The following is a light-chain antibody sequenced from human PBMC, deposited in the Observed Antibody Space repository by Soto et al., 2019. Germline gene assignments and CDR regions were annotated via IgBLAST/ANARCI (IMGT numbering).Light chain of an antibody. J-gene: IGKJ1*01. Sequence: EIVMTQSPVTLSVSPGERATLSCRASQSVSSNLAWYQQKPGQAPRLLIYGASTRATGIPARFSGSGSGTEFTLNISSLQSEEFAVYYCQQYNNWWTFGQGTKVDVK. CDR3: QQYNNWWT. CDR2: GAS. V-gene: IGKV3-15*01. CDR1: QSVSSN.